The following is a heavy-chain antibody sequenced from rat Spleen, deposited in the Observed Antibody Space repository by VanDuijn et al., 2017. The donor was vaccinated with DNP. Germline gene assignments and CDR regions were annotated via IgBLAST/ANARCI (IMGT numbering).Heavy chain of an antibody. V-gene: IGHV5-58*01. D-gene: IGHD1-2*01. CDR2: INPDGATT. CDR3: ATSTGAY. J-gene: IGHJ3*01. CDR1: GFTFSGYW. Sequence: EVQLVETGGGSVQPGRSLKLSCVASGFTFSGYWMFWIRQAPGKGLEWVATINPDGATTHYSDSVRGRFTVSRDDSTSTLYLQMDSLRSEDTATYYCATSTGAYWGQGTLVTVSS.